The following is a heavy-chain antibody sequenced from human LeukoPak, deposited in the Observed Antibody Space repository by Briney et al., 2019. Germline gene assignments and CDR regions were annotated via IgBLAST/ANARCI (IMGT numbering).Heavy chain of an antibody. J-gene: IGHJ6*03. Sequence: GGSLRLSCTGSGFTFGDFAMSWFRQAPGEGLEWVSSISTSSNYIYYADSVKGRFTISRDNAKNSLYLQKNSLRAEDTAVYYCARDLSYMDVWGKGTTVTVSS. V-gene: IGHV3-21*01. CDR2: ISTSSNYI. CDR3: ARDLSYMDV. CDR1: GFTFGDFA.